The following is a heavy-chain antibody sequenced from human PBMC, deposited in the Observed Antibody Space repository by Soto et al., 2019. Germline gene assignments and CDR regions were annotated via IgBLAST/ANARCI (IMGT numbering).Heavy chain of an antibody. V-gene: IGHV4-31*03. Sequence: PSETLSLTCTVSGGSISSGGYYWSWIRQHPGQGLEWIGYIYYSGSTYYNPSLKSRVAISVDTSKNQFSLKLSSVTAADTAVYYCARVVTIFAGNDAFDIWGQGTMVT. J-gene: IGHJ3*02. D-gene: IGHD3-3*01. CDR2: IYYSGST. CDR3: ARVVTIFAGNDAFDI. CDR1: GGSISSGGYY.